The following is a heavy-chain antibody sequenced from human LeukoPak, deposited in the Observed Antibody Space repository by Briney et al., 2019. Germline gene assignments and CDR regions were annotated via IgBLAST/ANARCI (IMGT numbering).Heavy chain of an antibody. CDR2: ISETSRKT. V-gene: IGHV3-23*01. CDR1: GFTFNIYA. CDR3: VQEARRDGYKLAPVAEH. J-gene: IGHJ1*01. D-gene: IGHD5-24*01. Sequence: PGGSLRLSCAASGFTFNIYAMSWVRQAPGKGLEWVSAISETSRKTYYADSVKGRFTISRDNSKNTLYLQTNGLRDEDTAVYYCVQEARRDGYKLAPVAEHWGQGTLVTVSS.